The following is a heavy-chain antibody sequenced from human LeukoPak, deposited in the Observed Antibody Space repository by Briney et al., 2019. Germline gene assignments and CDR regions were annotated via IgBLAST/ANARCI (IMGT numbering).Heavy chain of an antibody. CDR3: ARQRGYSYGFGF. J-gene: IGHJ4*02. V-gene: IGHV3-21*01. Sequence: GGALRLTCAASGFTFSSYSMNWVRQPPAKGLEWVSLINRSSRYIYYAHSVKARFTISRDNAKNSLYLQMISLRAEDTAVYFCARQRGYSYGFGFWGQGTLVTVSS. CDR1: GFTFSSYS. D-gene: IGHD5-18*01. CDR2: INRSSRYI.